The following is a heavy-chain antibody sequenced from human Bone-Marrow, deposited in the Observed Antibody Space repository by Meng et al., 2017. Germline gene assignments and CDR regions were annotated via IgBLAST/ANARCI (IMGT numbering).Heavy chain of an antibody. D-gene: IGHD6-19*01. V-gene: IGHV4-39*01. J-gene: IGHJ4*02. CDR1: GGSISSSSYY. Sequence: QLQLQESGPGLVKPSETLSLICTVSGGSISSSSYYWGWIRQPPGKGLEWIGSIYYSGSAYYNPSLKSRVTISVDTSKNQFSLKLRFVTATDTAVYYCVRHQWGWYYFDYWGQGTLVTVSS. CDR2: IYYSGSA. CDR3: VRHQWGWYYFDY.